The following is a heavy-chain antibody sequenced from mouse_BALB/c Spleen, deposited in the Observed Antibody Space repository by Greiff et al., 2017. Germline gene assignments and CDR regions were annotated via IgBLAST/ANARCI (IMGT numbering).Heavy chain of an antibody. Sequence: EVMLVESGGGLVQPGGSLKLSCAASGFTFSSYTMSWVRQTPEKRLEWVAYISNGGGSTYYPDTVKGRFTISRDNAKNTLYLQMSSLKSEDTAMYYCARQDKGFAYWGQGTLVTVSA. V-gene: IGHV5-12-2*01. J-gene: IGHJ3*01. CDR1: GFTFSSYT. CDR2: ISNGGGST. CDR3: ARQDKGFAY.